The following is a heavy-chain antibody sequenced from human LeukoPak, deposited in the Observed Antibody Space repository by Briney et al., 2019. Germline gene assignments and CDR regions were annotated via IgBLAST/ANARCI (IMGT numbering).Heavy chain of an antibody. CDR2: ISSASSHI. D-gene: IGHD2-2*02. CDR1: GFTFSSYS. Sequence: GGSLRLSCAASGFTFSSYSMSWVRQAPGKGLEWVSSISSASSHIYYADSVQGRFTISRDNTKNSLFLQMNSLRAEDTAVYYCASTFAAPAIRWEYYDYWGQGSLVTVS. V-gene: IGHV3-21*06. J-gene: IGHJ4*02. CDR3: ASTFAAPAIRWEYYDY.